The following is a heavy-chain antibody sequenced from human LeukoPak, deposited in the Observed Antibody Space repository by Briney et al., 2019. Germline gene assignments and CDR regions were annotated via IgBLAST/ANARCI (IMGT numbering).Heavy chain of an antibody. CDR3: ARAIPYYYDSSGYPYAFDI. D-gene: IGHD3-22*01. Sequence: SETLSLTCTVSGGSISSGDYYWSWIRRPPGKGLEWIGYIYYSGSTYYNPSLKSRVTISVDTSKNQFSLKLSSVTAADTAVYYCARAIPYYYDSSGYPYAFDIWGQGTMVTVSS. CDR1: GGSISSGDYY. V-gene: IGHV4-30-4*01. CDR2: IYYSGST. J-gene: IGHJ3*02.